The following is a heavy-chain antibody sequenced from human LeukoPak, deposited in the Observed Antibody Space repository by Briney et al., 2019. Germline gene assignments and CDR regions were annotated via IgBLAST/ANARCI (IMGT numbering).Heavy chain of an antibody. CDR3: ARDVGSYNWFDP. J-gene: IGHJ5*02. D-gene: IGHD6-6*01. V-gene: IGHV6-1*01. CDR1: GDSVSTNSAT. Sequence: SQTLSLTCAISGDSVSTNSATWTWLRQSPSRGLEWLGRTYYRSKWNNDYAVSVKSRITINPDTSKNQFSLQLNSVTPEDTAVYYCARDVGSYNWFDPWGQGTLVTVSS. CDR2: TYYRSKWNN.